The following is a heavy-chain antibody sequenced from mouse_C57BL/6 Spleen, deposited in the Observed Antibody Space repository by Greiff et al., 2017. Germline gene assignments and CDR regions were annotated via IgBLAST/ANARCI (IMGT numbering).Heavy chain of an antibody. J-gene: IGHJ2*01. CDR3: AREDSNYGY. CDR2: ISDGGSYT. D-gene: IGHD2-5*01. CDR1: GFTFSSYA. V-gene: IGHV5-4*01. Sequence: DVMLVESGGGLVKPGGSLKLSCAASGFTFSSYAMSWVRQTPEKRLEWVATISDGGSYTYYPDNVKGRFTISRDNAKNNLYLQMSHLKSEDTAMYYCAREDSNYGYWGQGTTLTVSS.